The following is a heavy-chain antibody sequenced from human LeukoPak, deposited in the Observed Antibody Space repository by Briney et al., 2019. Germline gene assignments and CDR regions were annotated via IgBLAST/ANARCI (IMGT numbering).Heavy chain of an antibody. J-gene: IGHJ4*02. CDR1: GYTFTGYY. CDR2: INPNSGGT. D-gene: IGHD3-3*01. Sequence: ASVKVSCKASGYTFTGYYMHWVRQAPGQGLEWMGWINPNSGGTNYAQKFQGRVTMTRDTSISTAYMELSRLRSDDTAVYYCARESHDFWSGYYLGYWGQGTLVTVSS. V-gene: IGHV1-2*02. CDR3: ARESHDFWSGYYLGY.